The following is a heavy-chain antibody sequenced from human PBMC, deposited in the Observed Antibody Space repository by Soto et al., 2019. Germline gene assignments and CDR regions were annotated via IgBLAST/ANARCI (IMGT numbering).Heavy chain of an antibody. Sequence: TLSLTCAISGDSVSSNSAAWNWIRQSPSRGLEWLGRTYYRSKWYNDYAVSVKSRITINPGTSKNQFSLQLNSVTPEDTAVYYCPRQHVGLISFAEWGKYFEYWGQGTLVTVSS. CDR3: PRQHVGLISFAEWGKYFEY. J-gene: IGHJ4*02. V-gene: IGHV6-1*01. CDR1: GDSVSSNSAA. D-gene: IGHD3-10*01. CDR2: TYYRSKWYN.